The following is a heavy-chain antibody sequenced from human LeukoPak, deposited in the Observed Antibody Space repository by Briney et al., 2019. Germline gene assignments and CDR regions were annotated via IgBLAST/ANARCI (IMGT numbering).Heavy chain of an antibody. J-gene: IGHJ4*02. D-gene: IGHD3-22*01. CDR1: GGSISSSSYY. Sequence: SETLSLTCTVSGGSISSSSYYWGWLRQPPGKGLAWIGSIYYSGSTYYNPSLKSRVTISVDTSKNQFSLKLSSVTAADTAVYYCARHGSSGYYYSRPFYFDYWGQGTLVTVSS. CDR2: IYYSGST. CDR3: ARHGSSGYYYSRPFYFDY. V-gene: IGHV4-39*01.